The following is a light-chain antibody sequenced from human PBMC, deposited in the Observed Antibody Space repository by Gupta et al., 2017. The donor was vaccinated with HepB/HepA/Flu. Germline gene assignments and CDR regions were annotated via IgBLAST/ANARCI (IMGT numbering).Light chain of an antibody. V-gene: IGKV3-20*01. CDR1: QSVSSRL. J-gene: IGKJ1*01. Sequence: EVVLTQSPGTLSLSPGETATLSCRPCQSVSSRLSAWYQQKPGQTPRLLIYGASSRATGVPDRFSGRGSGTDFTLTISRLEPDDVAVYFCQHYGYSPQTCGQGTKVEIE. CDR3: QHYGYSPQT. CDR2: GAS.